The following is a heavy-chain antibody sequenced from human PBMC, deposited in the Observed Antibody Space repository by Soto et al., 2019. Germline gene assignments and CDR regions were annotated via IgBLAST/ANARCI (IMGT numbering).Heavy chain of an antibody. CDR2: ISGYNGDT. Sequence: ASVKVSCKASGYTFTGYYKHWVRQAPGQGLEWMGWISGYNGDTHYAQKFQGRVTMTTDTSTSTAYMGLRSLRSDDTAMYYCARENVLSYVDTAMVDYFDYWCQGTLVTVSS. V-gene: IGHV1-18*04. J-gene: IGHJ4*02. D-gene: IGHD5-18*01. CDR3: ARENVLSYVDTAMVDYFDY. CDR1: GYTFTGYY.